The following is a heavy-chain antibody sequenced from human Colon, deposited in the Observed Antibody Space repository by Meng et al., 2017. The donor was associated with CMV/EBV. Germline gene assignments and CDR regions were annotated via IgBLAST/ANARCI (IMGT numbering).Heavy chain of an antibody. CDR3: AKVMRTTSTWSYGMDV. CDR1: GFTFSSYG. J-gene: IGHJ6*02. CDR2: IRYDGSNK. V-gene: IGHV3-30*02. Sequence: GESLKISCAASGFTFSSYGMHWVRQAPGKGLEWVAFIRYDGSNKYYADSVKGRFTISRDNSKNTLYLQMNSLRAEDTAVYYCAKVMRTTSTWSYGMDVWGQGTPVTVSS. D-gene: IGHD4-11*01.